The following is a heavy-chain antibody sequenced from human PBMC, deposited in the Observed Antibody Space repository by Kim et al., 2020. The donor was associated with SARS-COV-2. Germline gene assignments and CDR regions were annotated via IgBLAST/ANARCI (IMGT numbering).Heavy chain of an antibody. D-gene: IGHD2-2*01. J-gene: IGHJ5*02. CDR2: IYYSGST. V-gene: IGHV4-30-4*01. CDR3: AREYGRAQVPAARAFDP. Sequence: SQTLSLTCTVSGGSISSGDYYWSWIRQPPGKGLEWIGYIYYSGSTYYNPSLKSRVTISVDTSKNQFSLKLSSVTAADTAVYYCAREYGRAQVPAARAFDPWGQGTLVTVSS. CDR1: GGSISSGDYY.